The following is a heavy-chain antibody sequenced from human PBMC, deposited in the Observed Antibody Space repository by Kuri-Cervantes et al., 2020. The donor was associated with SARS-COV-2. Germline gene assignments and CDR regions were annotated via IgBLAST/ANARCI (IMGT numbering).Heavy chain of an antibody. CDR1: GGSTSSQSYY. CDR3: VQVDIAAAGTNYYYYMDV. Sequence: GSLRLSCTVSGGSTSSQSYYWGWIRQPPGKGLEWIGSVYYSGTTYYNPSLKSRVTISLDTSKNQLSLNLSSVTAADTAVYYCVQVDIAAAGTNYYYYMDVWGKGTTVTVSS. CDR2: VYYSGTT. J-gene: IGHJ6*03. V-gene: IGHV4-39*01. D-gene: IGHD6-13*01.